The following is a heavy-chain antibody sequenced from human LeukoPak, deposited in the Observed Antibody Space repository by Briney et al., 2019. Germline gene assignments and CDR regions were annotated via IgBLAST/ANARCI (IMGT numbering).Heavy chain of an antibody. J-gene: IGHJ3*02. CDR2: MKPNSGNT. D-gene: IGHD5-24*01. Sequence: ASVKVSCKASGYTFTNYDINWVRQATGQGLEWVGYMKPNSGNTGYAQKFQGRVTMTRDTSTSTVYMELSSLRSEDTAVYYCASGRDGYIDDAFDIWGQGTMVTVSS. CDR3: ASGRDGYIDDAFDI. V-gene: IGHV1-8*01. CDR1: GYTFTNYD.